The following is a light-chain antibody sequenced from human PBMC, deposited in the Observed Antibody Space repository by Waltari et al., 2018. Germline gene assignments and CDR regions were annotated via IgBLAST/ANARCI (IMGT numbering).Light chain of an antibody. CDR1: QSVGTR. Sequence: EIVLTQSPATLSMSPGERATLSCRASQSVGTRLAWYQQKPGQSPRLLIYGTSTRATGIPAKFSGSGSGTEFTLTISGLQSEDFALYYCQQYHNWPPKITFGQGTRLEIK. CDR3: QQYHNWPPKIT. CDR2: GTS. V-gene: IGKV3-15*01. J-gene: IGKJ5*01.